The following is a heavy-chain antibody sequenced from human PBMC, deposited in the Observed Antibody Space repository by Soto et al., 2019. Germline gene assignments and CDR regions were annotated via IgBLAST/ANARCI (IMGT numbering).Heavy chain of an antibody. CDR1: GFTFSTYS. V-gene: IGHV3-48*02. D-gene: IGHD2-8*01. CDR2: ISWSVNTL. Sequence: PGGSLRLSCAASGFTFSTYSMNWVRQAPGKGLEWVSYISWSVNTLYYADSVRGRFTISRDNAKSSLYLQMNSLRDEDTAVYYCARDWSYAFDYWGQGALVTVSS. J-gene: IGHJ4*02. CDR3: ARDWSYAFDY.